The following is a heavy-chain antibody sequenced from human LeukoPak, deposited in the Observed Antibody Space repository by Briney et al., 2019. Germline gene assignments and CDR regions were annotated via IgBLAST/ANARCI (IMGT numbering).Heavy chain of an antibody. D-gene: IGHD2-8*01. Sequence: AGGSLRLSCAASGFTFTSYDMNWVRQAPGKGLEWVSGISGSGDSTYYADSVRGRFTISRDNSKNTLFLQISSLRVEDTALYYCAIPHHYAKWGQGTLVTVSS. CDR3: AIPHHYAK. CDR1: GFTFTSYD. CDR2: ISGSGDST. J-gene: IGHJ3*01. V-gene: IGHV3-23*01.